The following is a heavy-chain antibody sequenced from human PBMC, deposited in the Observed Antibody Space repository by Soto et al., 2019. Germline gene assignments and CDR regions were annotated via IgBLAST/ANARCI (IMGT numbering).Heavy chain of an antibody. J-gene: IGHJ4*02. D-gene: IGHD3-10*01. V-gene: IGHV1-3*01. CDR2: INLGNGNT. CDR3: AGSQLVPNYFDY. Sequence: VQLVQSGAEVKNPGASVKVSCKTSGYRFTNYAIHWVRQAPGQRLEWMGWINLGNGNTRYSEKFQGRVTITRDASAITAFMELSSPKSEDTAVYFCAGSQLVPNYFDYWGLGTLVTVSS. CDR1: GYRFTNYA.